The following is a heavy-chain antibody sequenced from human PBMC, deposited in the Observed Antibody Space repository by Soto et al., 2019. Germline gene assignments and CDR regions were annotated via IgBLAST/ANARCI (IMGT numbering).Heavy chain of an antibody. CDR2: IYWNDDK. Sequence: QITLKESGPTLVKPTQTLTLTCTFSGFSISTSGVGVGWIRRPPGKALEWLALIYWNDDKRYSPSLKSRLTIPQDTSKSQVVRTTTNMDPVDTATYDCAHRPQGQWLADCGYGGQGTPVTVSS. V-gene: IGHV2-5*01. J-gene: IGHJ4*02. CDR3: AHRPQGQWLADCGY. CDR1: GFSISTSGVG. D-gene: IGHD6-19*01.